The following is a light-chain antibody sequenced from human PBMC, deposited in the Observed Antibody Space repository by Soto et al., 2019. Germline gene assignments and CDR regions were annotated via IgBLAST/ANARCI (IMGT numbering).Light chain of an antibody. CDR3: CSYTRTSAHYV. CDR2: EVT. V-gene: IGLV2-14*01. Sequence: QSALTQPASLSASPGQSITISCTGSSSDVGGHEYVSWFQQKPGKAPKIVISEVTNRPSGVSTRFSGSKSGDTASLTISGLQPEDEAVYYCCSYTRTSAHYVFGGGTKVTVL. CDR1: SSDVGGHEY. J-gene: IGLJ1*01.